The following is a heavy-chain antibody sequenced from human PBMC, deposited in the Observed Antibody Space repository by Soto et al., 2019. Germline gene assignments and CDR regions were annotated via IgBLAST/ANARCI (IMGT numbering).Heavy chain of an antibody. V-gene: IGHV3-15*07. CDR1: GFIFSNSW. Sequence: EVQLVESGGGLVEPGGSLRLSCAASGFIFSNSWMNWLRQAPGKGLEWVGRIKSKTDGATIDYAAPVKGRFTIPRDDSKNTLFLQMNSLKSEDTAVYFWAKRWVGAGDFDYWGQGTLVTVSS. CDR3: AKRWVGAGDFDY. D-gene: IGHD1-26*01. J-gene: IGHJ4*02. CDR2: IKSKTDGATI.